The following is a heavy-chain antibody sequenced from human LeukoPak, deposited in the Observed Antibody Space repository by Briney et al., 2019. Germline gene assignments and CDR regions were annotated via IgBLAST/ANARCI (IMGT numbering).Heavy chain of an antibody. V-gene: IGHV1-18*01. CDR1: GYTFTRCG. Sequence: ASVTVSFTASGYTFTRCGICWVRQAPGQGLAWMGWVSAYNGDTNYAQKFQGRVTITIDTSTSTAYMELRSLSSDDTAVYYCARDAPQWRNAFDFWGQGTMVTVSS. CDR3: ARDAPQWRNAFDF. J-gene: IGHJ3*01. CDR2: VSAYNGDT. D-gene: IGHD6-19*01.